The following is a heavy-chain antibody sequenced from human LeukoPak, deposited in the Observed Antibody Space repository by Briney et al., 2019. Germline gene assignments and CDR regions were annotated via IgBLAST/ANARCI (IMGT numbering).Heavy chain of an antibody. D-gene: IGHD2-2*01. Sequence: PSETLSLTCTVSGGSISSYYWSWIRQPPGKGLEWIGYIYYSGSTNYNPSLKSRVTISVDTSKNQFSLRLNSVTAADTAVYFCARDRSTYLFDYWGQGTLVTVSS. CDR2: IYYSGST. J-gene: IGHJ4*02. V-gene: IGHV4-59*12. CDR3: ARDRSTYLFDY. CDR1: GGSISSYY.